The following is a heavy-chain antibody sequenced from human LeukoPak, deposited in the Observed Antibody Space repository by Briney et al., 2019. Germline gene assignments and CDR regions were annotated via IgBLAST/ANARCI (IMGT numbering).Heavy chain of an antibody. J-gene: IGHJ4*02. CDR3: AQVHYYDSSGYPVGFDY. CDR2: ISGSGGST. CDR1: GFTFSSYA. V-gene: IGHV3-23*01. Sequence: GGSLRLSCAASGFTFSSYAMSWVRQAPGKGLEWVSAISGSGGSTYYADSVKGRFTTSRDNSKNTLYLQMNSLRAEDTAVYYCAQVHYYDSSGYPVGFDYWGQGTLVTVSS. D-gene: IGHD3-22*01.